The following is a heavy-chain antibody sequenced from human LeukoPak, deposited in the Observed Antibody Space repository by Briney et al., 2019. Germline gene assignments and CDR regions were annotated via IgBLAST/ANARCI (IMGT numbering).Heavy chain of an antibody. CDR1: GYSISSGYY. Sequence: SETLSLTCTVSGYSISSGYYWGWIRQPPGKGLEWIGRIYHSGSTYYNPSLKSRDTISVHTSKNQFSLQLSSVTATDTAMYYCARTYYGDNWFDPRGPGTLVTVSS. D-gene: IGHD3-10*01. CDR2: IYHSGST. V-gene: IGHV4-38-2*02. CDR3: ARTYYGDNWFDP. J-gene: IGHJ5*02.